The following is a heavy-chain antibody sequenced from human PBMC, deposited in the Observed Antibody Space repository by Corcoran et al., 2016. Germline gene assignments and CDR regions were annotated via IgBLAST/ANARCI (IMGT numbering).Heavy chain of an antibody. D-gene: IGHD2-2*02. CDR3: SRWGYQLLYPYYYFGMHV. V-gene: IGHV6-1*01. CDR2: TYYRSKWYN. Sequence: QVQLQQSGPGLVKHSQTLSLTCAISGDSVSSNSAAWNWIRQSPSRGLEWLGRTYYRSKWYNDYAVSVKSRITLNPDTSKKQFSLQLNSVTPEDKAVYYGSRWGYQLLYPYYYFGMHVWGAGTTVPVSS. J-gene: IGHJ6*04. CDR1: GDSVSSNSAA.